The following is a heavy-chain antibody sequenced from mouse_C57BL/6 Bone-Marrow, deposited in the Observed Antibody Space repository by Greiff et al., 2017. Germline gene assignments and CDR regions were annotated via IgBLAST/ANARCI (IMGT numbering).Heavy chain of an antibody. V-gene: IGHV3-3*01. Sequence: EVQRVESGPSLVRPSQTLSLTCTVTGFSINSDCYWIWIRQFPGNKLEYIGYTFYSGITYYNPSLESRTYITRDTSKNQFSLKLSSVTTEDTATYYCARADGYYWYFDVWGTGTTVTVSS. CDR3: ARADGYYWYFDV. D-gene: IGHD2-3*01. CDR2: TFYSGIT. J-gene: IGHJ1*03. CDR1: GFSINSDCY.